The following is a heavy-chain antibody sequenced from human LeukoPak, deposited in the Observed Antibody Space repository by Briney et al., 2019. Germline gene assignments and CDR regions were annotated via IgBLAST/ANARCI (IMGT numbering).Heavy chain of an antibody. CDR2: ISGSGGST. V-gene: IGHV3-23*01. D-gene: IGHD3-10*01. J-gene: IGHJ4*02. CDR1: GFTFSTYA. CDR3: AKHSDYGSASPLDF. Sequence: GGSLRLSCAASGFTFSTYAMTWVRQAPGKGLEWVSTISGSGGSTYYADSVKGRFTISRDNSKNTLYMQMNNLRAEDTAVYYCAKHSDYGSASPLDFWGQGTLVTVSS.